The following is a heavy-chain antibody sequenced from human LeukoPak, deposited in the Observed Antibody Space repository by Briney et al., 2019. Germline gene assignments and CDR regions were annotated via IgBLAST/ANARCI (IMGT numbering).Heavy chain of an antibody. CDR3: ASMVRDDGFDP. CDR2: INHSGST. V-gene: IGHV4-34*01. CDR1: GGSFSGYY. D-gene: IGHD3-10*01. J-gene: IGHJ5*02. Sequence: SETLSLTCAVYGGSFSGYYWSWIRQPPGKGLEWIGEINHSGSTNYNPSLKSRVTISVDTSKNQFSLKLSSVTAADTAVYYCASMVRDDGFDPWGQGTLVTVSS.